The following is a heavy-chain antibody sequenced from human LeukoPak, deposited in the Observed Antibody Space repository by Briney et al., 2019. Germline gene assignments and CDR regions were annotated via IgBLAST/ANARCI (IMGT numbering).Heavy chain of an antibody. D-gene: IGHD5-24*01. CDR2: INPNSGGT. CDR3: ARDQGRWLQRPDFDY. Sequence: ASVKVSCKASGYTFTGYYMHWVRQAPGQGREWMGWINPNSGGTNYAQKFQGRVTMTRDTPISTAYMELSRLRSDDTAVYYCARDQGRWLQRPDFDYWGQGTLVTVSS. J-gene: IGHJ4*02. CDR1: GYTFTGYY. V-gene: IGHV1-2*02.